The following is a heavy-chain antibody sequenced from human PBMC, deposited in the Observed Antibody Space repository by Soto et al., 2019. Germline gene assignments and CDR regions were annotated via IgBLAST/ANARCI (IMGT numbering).Heavy chain of an antibody. CDR1: GYTFTDYY. Sequence: GASVKVSCKASGYTFTDYYMHWVRQAPGQGLEWMGWINPNSGGTNYAQKFQGRVTMTRDTSISTVYVELSRLRSDDTAVYYCARKLELRGSYYYYYDMDVWGQGTTVTVSS. D-gene: IGHD1-7*01. CDR2: INPNSGGT. J-gene: IGHJ6*02. V-gene: IGHV1-2*02. CDR3: ARKLELRGSYYYYYDMDV.